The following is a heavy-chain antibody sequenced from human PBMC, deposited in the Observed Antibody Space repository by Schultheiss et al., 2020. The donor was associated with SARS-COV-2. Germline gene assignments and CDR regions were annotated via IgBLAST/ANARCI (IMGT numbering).Heavy chain of an antibody. V-gene: IGHV3-7*01. CDR1: GFTFSSYG. D-gene: IGHD5-18*01. J-gene: IGHJ4*02. CDR3: ARGRGYSYGSHFDY. CDR2: IKQDGSEK. Sequence: GESLKISCAASGFTFSSYGMHWVRQAPGKGLEWVANIKQDGSEKYYVDSVKGRFTISRDNSKNTLYLQMNSLRAEDTAVYYCARGRGYSYGSHFDYWGQGTLVTVSS.